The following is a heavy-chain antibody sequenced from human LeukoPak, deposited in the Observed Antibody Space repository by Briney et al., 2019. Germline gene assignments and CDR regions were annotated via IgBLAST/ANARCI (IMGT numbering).Heavy chain of an antibody. CDR3: ARLFYSGSYYAAFDI. Sequence: ETSETLSLTCTVSGGSISSSSYYWGWIRQPPGKGLEWIGSIYYSGSTYYNPSLKSRVTISVDTSKNQFSLKLSSVTAADTAVHYCARLFYSGSYYAAFDIWGQGTMVTVSS. J-gene: IGHJ3*02. CDR2: IYYSGST. D-gene: IGHD1-26*01. CDR1: GGSISSSSYY. V-gene: IGHV4-39*01.